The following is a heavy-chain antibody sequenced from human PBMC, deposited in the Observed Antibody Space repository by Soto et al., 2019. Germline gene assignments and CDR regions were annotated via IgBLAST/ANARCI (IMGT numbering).Heavy chain of an antibody. CDR3: ARDGGSHHYYYYMDV. D-gene: IGHD3-10*01. CDR1: GFTFSSYG. CDR2: IWYDGSNK. Sequence: QVQLVESGGGVVQPGRSLRLSCAASGFTFSSYGMHWVRQAPGKGLEWVAVIWYDGSNKYYADSVKGRFTISRDNSKNTLYLQMNSLRAEDTAVYYCARDGGSHHYYYYMDVWGKGITVTVSS. J-gene: IGHJ6*03. V-gene: IGHV3-33*01.